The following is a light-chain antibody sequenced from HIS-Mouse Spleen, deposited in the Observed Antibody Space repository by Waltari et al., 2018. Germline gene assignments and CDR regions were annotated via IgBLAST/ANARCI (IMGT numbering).Light chain of an antibody. V-gene: IGKV3-20*01. Sequence: IVSTRSPGTLSLSPGERATLSCRASQSVNSSYLAWYQQKPGQAPRLLIYGASSRATGIPDRFSGSGSGTDFTLTISRLEPDDFAVYYCQQYSSSPPYTFGQGTKLEIK. CDR3: QQYSSSPPYT. J-gene: IGKJ2*01. CDR1: QSVNSSY. CDR2: GAS.